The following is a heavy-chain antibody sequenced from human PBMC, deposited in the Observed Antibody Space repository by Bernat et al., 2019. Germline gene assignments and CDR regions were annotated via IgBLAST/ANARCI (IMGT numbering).Heavy chain of an antibody. CDR1: GFTFGTFA. D-gene: IGHD2-21*01. CDR3: AKFRGQLIRNYYMDV. CDR2: MTGGGTT. V-gene: IGHV3-23*04. J-gene: IGHJ6*03. Sequence: EVRLVESGGDLVQPGGSLRLSCAASGFTFGTFAMSWVRQAPGKGLEWVSAMTGGGTTYYADPVKGRGIISRDNSKNMLFMQMNSLTAEDTAVYYCAKFRGQLIRNYYMDVWGEGTTVTVS.